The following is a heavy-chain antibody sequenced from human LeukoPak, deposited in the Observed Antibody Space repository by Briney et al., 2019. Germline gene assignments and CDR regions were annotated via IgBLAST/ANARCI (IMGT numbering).Heavy chain of an antibody. J-gene: IGHJ4*02. CDR1: GGSISSYY. Sequence: SETLSLTCTVSGGSISSYYWSWIRQPPGKGLEWIGYIYYSGSTNYNPSLKSRVTISVDTSKNQFSLKLSSVTAADTAVYYCARETTIFGVASYLDYWGQGTLVTVSS. CDR2: IYYSGST. CDR3: ARETTIFGVASYLDY. V-gene: IGHV4-59*01. D-gene: IGHD3-3*01.